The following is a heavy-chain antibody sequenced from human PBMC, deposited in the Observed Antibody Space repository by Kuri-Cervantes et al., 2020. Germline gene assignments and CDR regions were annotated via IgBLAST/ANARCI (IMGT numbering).Heavy chain of an antibody. CDR2: VDPNSGGT. D-gene: IGHD6-19*01. Sequence: ASVKVSCKASGYSFTGHYMHWVRQTPGHGLEWMGWVDPNSGGTNYAQKFQGWVTMTRDPSINTAYMELSRLRSDDTAVYYCARAWSSGWQKDAFDIWGQGTMVTVSS. CDR1: GYSFTGHY. V-gene: IGHV1-2*04. J-gene: IGHJ3*02. CDR3: ARAWSSGWQKDAFDI.